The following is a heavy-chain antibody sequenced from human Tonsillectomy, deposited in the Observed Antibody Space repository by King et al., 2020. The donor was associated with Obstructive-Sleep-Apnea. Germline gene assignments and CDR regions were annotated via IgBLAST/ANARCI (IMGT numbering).Heavy chain of an antibody. J-gene: IGHJ4*02. CDR1: GFTFSSYG. CDR3: AKDLGRVSAAGVDY. V-gene: IGHV3-30*18. CDR2: ISYDGSNK. D-gene: IGHD6-13*01. Sequence: VQLVESGGGVVQPGRSLRLSCAASGFTFSSYGMHWVRQAPGKGLEWVAVISYDGSNKYYADSVKGRFTISRDNSKNTLYLQMNSLRAEDTAVYYCAKDLGRVSAAGVDYWGQGTLVTVSS.